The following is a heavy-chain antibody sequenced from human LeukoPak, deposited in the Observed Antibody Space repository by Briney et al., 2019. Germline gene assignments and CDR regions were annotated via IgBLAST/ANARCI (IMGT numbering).Heavy chain of an antibody. Sequence: PSETLSLTCTVSGGSISSGGYYWSWIRQHPGKGLEWIGYIYYSGSTYYNPSLKSRVTISVDTSKNQFSLKLSSVTAADTAVYYCARDTILRSYYYYGMDVWGQGTTDTVSS. CDR3: ARDTILRSYYYYGMDV. V-gene: IGHV4-31*03. D-gene: IGHD3-16*01. CDR2: IYYSGST. J-gene: IGHJ6*02. CDR1: GGSISSGGYY.